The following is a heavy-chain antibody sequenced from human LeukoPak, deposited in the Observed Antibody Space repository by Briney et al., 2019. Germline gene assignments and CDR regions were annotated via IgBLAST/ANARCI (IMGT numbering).Heavy chain of an antibody. CDR2: ISSSSSYI. CDR1: GFTFSSYS. J-gene: IGHJ5*02. V-gene: IGHV3-21*01. Sequence: GGSLRLSCAASGFTFSSYSMNWVRQAPGKGLEWVSSISSSSSYIYYADSVKGRFTISRDNAKNSLYLQMNSLRAEDTAVYYCARDLSWGYCSGGSCARNWFDPWGQGTLVTVSS. D-gene: IGHD2-15*01. CDR3: ARDLSWGYCSGGSCARNWFDP.